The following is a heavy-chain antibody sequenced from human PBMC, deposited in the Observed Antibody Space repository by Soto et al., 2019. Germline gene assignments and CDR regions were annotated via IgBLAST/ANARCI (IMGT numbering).Heavy chain of an antibody. CDR1: GFTFSSYW. J-gene: IGHJ3*02. V-gene: IGHV3-7*01. CDR3: ARADLIVATIGAAFDI. Sequence: PGGSLRLSCAASGFTFSSYWMSWVRQAPGKGLEWVANIKQDGSEKYYVDSVKGRFTISRDNAKNSLYLQMNSLRAEDTAVYYCARADLIVATIGAAFDIWGQGTMVTVSS. D-gene: IGHD5-12*01. CDR2: IKQDGSEK.